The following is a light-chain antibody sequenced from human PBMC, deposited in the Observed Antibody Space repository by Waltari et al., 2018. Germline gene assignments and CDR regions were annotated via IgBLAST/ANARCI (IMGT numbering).Light chain of an antibody. CDR2: DDN. CDR3: QSSDSSTGVV. J-gene: IGLJ2*01. Sequence: KFMLTQPHSVSESPGKPVTISCTGSSGSIDTNYVQWYQQRPGSAPRTVIYDDNQRPSGVPDRFSGSIDSSSNSASLTISGLKTEDEADYYCQSSDSSTGVVFGGGTKLTVL. V-gene: IGLV6-57*02. CDR1: SGSIDTNY.